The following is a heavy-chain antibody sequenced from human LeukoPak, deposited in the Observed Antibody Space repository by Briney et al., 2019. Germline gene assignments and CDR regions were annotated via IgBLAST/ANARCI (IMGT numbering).Heavy chain of an antibody. CDR2: ISSSGTTL. V-gene: IGHV3-48*03. CDR3: ARDYYDSGGYYNLDAFDI. J-gene: IGHJ3*02. CDR1: GFTFSSYE. D-gene: IGHD3-22*01. Sequence: GGSLRLSCAASGFTFSSYEMNWVRQAPGKGLEWVSYISSSGTTLYYADFVKGRFTTSRDNAKNSLYLQMNSLRAEDTAVYYCARDYYDSGGYYNLDAFDIWGQGTMVTVSS.